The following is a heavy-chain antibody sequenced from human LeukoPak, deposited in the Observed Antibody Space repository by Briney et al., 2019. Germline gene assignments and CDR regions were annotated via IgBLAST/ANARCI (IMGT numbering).Heavy chain of an antibody. CDR1: GFTFDDYA. CDR3: AKDLYYDILSGSSFDY. V-gene: IGHV3-9*01. J-gene: IGHJ4*02. Sequence: GGSLRLSCAASGFTFDDYAMHWVRQAPGKGLEWVSGISWNSGGTGYADSVKGRFTISRDNAKNSLYLQMNSLRAEDTALYYCAKDLYYDILSGSSFDYWGQGTLVTVSS. CDR2: ISWNSGGT. D-gene: IGHD3-9*01.